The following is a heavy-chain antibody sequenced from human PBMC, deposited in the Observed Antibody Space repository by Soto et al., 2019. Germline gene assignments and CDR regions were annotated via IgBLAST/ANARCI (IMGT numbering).Heavy chain of an antibody. CDR3: ARDLGTVTTSVPYYYYYGMDV. J-gene: IGHJ6*02. Sequence: ASVKVSCKASGYTFTSYYMHWVRQAPGQGLEWMGIINPIGGSTSYAQKFQGRVTMTRDTSTSTVYMGLSSLRSEDTAVYYCARDLGTVTTSVPYYYYYGMDVWGQGTTVTVSS. D-gene: IGHD4-17*01. CDR1: GYTFTSYY. V-gene: IGHV1-46*01. CDR2: INPIGGST.